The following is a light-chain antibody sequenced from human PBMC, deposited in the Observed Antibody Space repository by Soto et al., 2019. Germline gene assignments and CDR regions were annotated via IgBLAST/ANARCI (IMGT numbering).Light chain of an antibody. CDR1: QSVSSSY. CDR2: GAS. J-gene: IGKJ1*01. CDR3: QQWA. V-gene: IGKV3-20*01. Sequence: ESVLTQSPGTLSLSPGERATLSCRASQSVSSSYLAWYQQKPGQAPRLLIYGASSRATGIPDRFSGSGSGTDFTLTISRLEPEDFAVYYCQQWAFGQETKVEIK.